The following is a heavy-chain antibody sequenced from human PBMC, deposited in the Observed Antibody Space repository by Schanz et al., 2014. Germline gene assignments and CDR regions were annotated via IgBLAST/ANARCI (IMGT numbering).Heavy chain of an antibody. V-gene: IGHV1-18*01. CDR3: ARDAADFYDILTEEDY. Sequence: QIQLVQSGPEVKKPGATVKVSCKASGYTFTSYGISWVRQAPGQGLEWMGWISAYNGNTKYPQKLQGRVTMTTDTSTNTAYMELRSLRSDDTAVYYCARDAADFYDILTEEDYWGQGTLVTVSS. CDR2: ISAYNGNT. CDR1: GYTFTSYG. J-gene: IGHJ4*02. D-gene: IGHD3-9*01.